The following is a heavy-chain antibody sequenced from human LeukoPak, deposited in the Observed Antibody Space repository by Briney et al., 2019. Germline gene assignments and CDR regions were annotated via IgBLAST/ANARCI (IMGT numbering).Heavy chain of an antibody. J-gene: IGHJ4*02. CDR2: ISYDGDNK. D-gene: IGHD2-15*01. CDR1: GFTFSSFV. Sequence: AESLRLSCAASGFTFSSFVMHWVRQAPGKGLEWVAVISYDGDNKYYADSVRGRFTISRDNSKNTLYLQMNSLRPEDTAVYYCAKDKSLGYCSGGSCYSEYWGQGALVTVSS. V-gene: IGHV3-30*18. CDR3: AKDKSLGYCSGGSCYSEY.